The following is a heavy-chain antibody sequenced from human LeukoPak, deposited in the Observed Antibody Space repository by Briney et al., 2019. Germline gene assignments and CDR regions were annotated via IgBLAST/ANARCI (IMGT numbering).Heavy chain of an antibody. J-gene: IGHJ4*02. CDR1: GGTFSSYA. V-gene: IGHV1-69*13. D-gene: IGHD3-22*01. CDR3: ASVTYYDSSGYYYY. CDR2: IIPIFGTA. Sequence: GASVKVSCKASGGTFSSYAISWVRQAPGQGLEWMGGIIPIFGTANYAQKFQGRVTITADESTSTAYMELSSLRSEDTVVYYCASVTYYDSSGYYYYWGQGTLVTVSS.